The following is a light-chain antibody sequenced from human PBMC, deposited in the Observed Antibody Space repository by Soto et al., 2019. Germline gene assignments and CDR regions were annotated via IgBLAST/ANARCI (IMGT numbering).Light chain of an antibody. V-gene: IGKV3-20*01. CDR1: QTMSNNY. CDR2: AAS. J-gene: IGKJ1*01. Sequence: EIVLTQSPGTLSLSPGEGATLSCRASQTMSNNYLAWYQHKPGQAPRLLIYAASTRATGIPDRFSGSGSGADFTLTVNRLEPEDFAVYYCQQYGTSPRTFGQGTKVEI. CDR3: QQYGTSPRT.